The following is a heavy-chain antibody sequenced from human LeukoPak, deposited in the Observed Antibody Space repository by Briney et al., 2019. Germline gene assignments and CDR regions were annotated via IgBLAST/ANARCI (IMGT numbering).Heavy chain of an antibody. Sequence: PSETLSLTCTVSGGSISSGSYYWSWIRQPAGKGLEWIGRIYTSGSTNYNPSLKSRVTISVDTSKNQFSLKLSSVTAADTAVYYCARGGYYDSSGYYWEGTFDYWGQGTLVTVSS. CDR1: GGSISSGSYY. V-gene: IGHV4-61*02. CDR2: IYTSGST. CDR3: ARGGYYDSSGYYWEGTFDY. J-gene: IGHJ4*02. D-gene: IGHD3-22*01.